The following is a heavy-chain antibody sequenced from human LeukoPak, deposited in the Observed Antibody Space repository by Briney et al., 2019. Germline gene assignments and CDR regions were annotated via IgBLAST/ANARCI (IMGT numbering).Heavy chain of an antibody. J-gene: IGHJ4*02. V-gene: IGHV3-33*01. CDR1: GFTFSSHG. CDR2: IWYDGSDE. D-gene: IGHD3-22*01. Sequence: GGSLRLSCAASGFTFSSHGMHWVREAPGKGLEWVSIIWYDGSDEYYADFVKGRFTIFRDNSKNTLYLQMNRPRSEDQVVYYCARDGGYHSSGPFDYWGQGTLVTLSS. CDR3: ARDGGYHSSGPFDY.